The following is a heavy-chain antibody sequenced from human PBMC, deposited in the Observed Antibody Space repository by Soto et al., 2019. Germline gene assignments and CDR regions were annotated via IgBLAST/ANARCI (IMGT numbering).Heavy chain of an antibody. J-gene: IGHJ4*02. D-gene: IGHD2-8*01. CDR1: GWSFSGYY. CDR2: IKHRGNT. V-gene: IGHV4-34*01. Sequence: SESLSLTCAVYGWSFSGYYWSWIRQAPGKGLEWVGEIKHRGNTNYNPSIKCRVTISGDMSKNRFSLKLSPVTAADTAEYYCATGQDIILMVYANDHPFDYWGQGTLVTVSS. CDR3: ATGQDIILMVYANDHPFDY.